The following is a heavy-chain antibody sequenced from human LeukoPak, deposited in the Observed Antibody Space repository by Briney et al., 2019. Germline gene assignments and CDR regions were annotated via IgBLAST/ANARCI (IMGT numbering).Heavy chain of an antibody. CDR2: MNPNSGNT. CDR1: GYTFTSYD. Sequence: ASVTVSCKASGYTFTSYDINWVRQATGQGLEWMGWMNPNSGNTGYAQKFQGRVTITRNTSISTAYMELSSLRSEDTAVYYCARGGRYDILTGPYYFDYWGQGTLVTVSS. J-gene: IGHJ4*02. CDR3: ARGGRYDILTGPYYFDY. V-gene: IGHV1-8*03. D-gene: IGHD3-9*01.